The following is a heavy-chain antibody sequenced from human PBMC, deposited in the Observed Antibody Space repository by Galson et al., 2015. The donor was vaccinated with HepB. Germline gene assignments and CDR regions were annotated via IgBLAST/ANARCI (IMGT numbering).Heavy chain of an antibody. V-gene: IGHV4-61*01. CDR1: GASLTSGSSY. Sequence: TLSLTCTVSGASLTSGSSYWSWIRQPPGKGLEWIGDNNNSGTTSYNPSLKTRVTVSEDTSNNQFSLKLRSVNAADTAVYYCARESHGMGGYGRPIDIWGQGTLVTVSS. CDR3: ARESHGMGGYGRPIDI. D-gene: IGHD5-12*01. J-gene: IGHJ4*02. CDR2: NNNSGTT.